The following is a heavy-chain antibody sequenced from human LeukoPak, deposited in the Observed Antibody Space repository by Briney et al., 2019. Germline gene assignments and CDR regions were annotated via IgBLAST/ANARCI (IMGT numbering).Heavy chain of an antibody. D-gene: IGHD3-9*01. Sequence: GESLKISCMGSGYSCPTYWIGWVRPMTGECLEWMGIIYPGDSDTRYSPSFQGQVTISADKSISTAYLQWSSLKASDTAMYYCARRYYDILTGPPYFDYWGQGTLVTVSS. CDR1: GYSCPTYW. CDR3: ARRYYDILTGPPYFDY. J-gene: IGHJ4*02. V-gene: IGHV5-51*01. CDR2: IYPGDSDT.